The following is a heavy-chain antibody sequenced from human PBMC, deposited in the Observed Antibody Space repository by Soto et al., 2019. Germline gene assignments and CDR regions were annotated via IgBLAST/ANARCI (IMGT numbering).Heavy chain of an antibody. J-gene: IGHJ4*02. Sequence: PGESLQISCQASGYSFTTYWIAWVRQTPGRGLEWMGIIYPGDSEIKYSPSFQGQVTISADKSISTAYLQWSSLKASDTAMYYCARGIVGAAQYFDYWGQGTLVTVSS. CDR3: ARGIVGAAQYFDY. CDR2: IYPGDSEI. D-gene: IGHD1-26*01. V-gene: IGHV5-51*01. CDR1: GYSFTTYW.